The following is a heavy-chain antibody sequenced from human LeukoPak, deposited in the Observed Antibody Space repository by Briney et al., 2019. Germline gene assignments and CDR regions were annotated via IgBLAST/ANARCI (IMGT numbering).Heavy chain of an antibody. D-gene: IGHD4-17*01. J-gene: IGHJ3*02. CDR3: ARDYGDYVGYAFDI. CDR1: GGTFSSYA. V-gene: IGHV1-69*05. CDR2: IIPIFGTA. Sequence: ASVKVSCKASGGTFSSYAISWVRQAPGQGLEWMGGIIPIFGTANYAQKFQGRVTITTDESTSTAYMELSSLRSEDTAVYYCARDYGDYVGYAFDIWGQGTMVTASS.